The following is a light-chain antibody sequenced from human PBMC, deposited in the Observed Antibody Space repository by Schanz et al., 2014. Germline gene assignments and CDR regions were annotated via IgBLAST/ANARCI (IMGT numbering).Light chain of an antibody. CDR3: SSYTRSSPVV. Sequence: QSALTQPPSASGSPGQSVTISCTGTSSDVGGYNYVSWYQQHPGKAPKLMIYDVSKRPSGVPDRFSGSKSGNTASLTISGLQAEDEADYYCSSYTRSSPVVFGGGTKLTVL. CDR2: DVS. V-gene: IGLV2-8*01. J-gene: IGLJ2*01. CDR1: SSDVGGYNY.